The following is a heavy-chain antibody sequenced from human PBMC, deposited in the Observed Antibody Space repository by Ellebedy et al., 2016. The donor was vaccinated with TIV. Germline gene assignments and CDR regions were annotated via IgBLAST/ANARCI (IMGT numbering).Heavy chain of an antibody. CDR3: ARGTDTEWELAPYFEH. D-gene: IGHD1-26*01. CDR2: IWYDGNNK. CDR1: GFMFSRYG. J-gene: IGHJ4*02. V-gene: IGHV3-33*01. Sequence: GGSLRLSCAASGFMFSRYGMHWFRRASGKGLEWVASIWYDGNNKYYADSVKGRFTISRDNSKNTMFLQMNSLRAEDTATYYCARGTDTEWELAPYFEHWGQGTLVTVSS.